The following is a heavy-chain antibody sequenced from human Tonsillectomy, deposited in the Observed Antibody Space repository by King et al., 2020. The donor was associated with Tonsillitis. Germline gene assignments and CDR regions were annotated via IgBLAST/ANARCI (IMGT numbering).Heavy chain of an antibody. V-gene: IGHV4-30-2*01. J-gene: IGHJ6*02. CDR3: ARDAGDYGMDV. CDR1: GGSISSGGYS. Sequence: QLQESGSGLVKPSQTLSLTCAVSGGSISSGGYSWSWVRQPPGKGLEWIGYLYHGESPYYNPSLKSRVTISIDTSKNHLSLNLSSVTAADTAVYYCARDAGDYGMDVWGQGTTVTVSS. D-gene: IGHD4-17*01. CDR2: LYHGESP.